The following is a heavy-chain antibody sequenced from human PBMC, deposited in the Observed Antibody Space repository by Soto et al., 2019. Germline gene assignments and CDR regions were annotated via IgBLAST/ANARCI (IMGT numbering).Heavy chain of an antibody. CDR1: GFTFSDHY. V-gene: IGHV3-72*01. D-gene: IGHD3-3*01. J-gene: IGHJ3*02. CDR2: TRNKANSYTT. CDR3: TTYYDFWSALDAFDI. Sequence: GGSLRLSCAASGFTFSDHYMDWVRQAPGKGLEWVGRTRNKANSYTTEYAASVKGGFTISRDDSKNSLYLQMNSLKTEDTAVYYCTTYYDFWSALDAFDIWGQGTMVTVSS.